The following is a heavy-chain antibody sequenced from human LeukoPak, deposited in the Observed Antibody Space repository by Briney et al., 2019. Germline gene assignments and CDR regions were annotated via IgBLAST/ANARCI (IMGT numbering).Heavy chain of an antibody. Sequence: GGSLRLSCAASGFTFSSYAMSWVRQAPGKGLEWVSAISGSGGSTYYTDSVRGRFTISRDNSKNTLWLQMNSLRAEDTAVYYCAKDGFLLWRGAFDIWGQGTMVTVSS. CDR1: GFTFSSYA. D-gene: IGHD2-21*01. J-gene: IGHJ3*02. V-gene: IGHV3-23*01. CDR2: ISGSGGST. CDR3: AKDGFLLWRGAFDI.